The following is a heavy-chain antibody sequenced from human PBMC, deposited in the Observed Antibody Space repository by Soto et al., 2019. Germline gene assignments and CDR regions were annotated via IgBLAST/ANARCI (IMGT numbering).Heavy chain of an antibody. CDR2: ISWDSGSI. Sequence: EVPLVESGGGLVQPGRSLRLSCAASGFTSDDYAMHWVRHDPGNGLEWVSGISWDSGSIGNADSVKGRFTIARDNTKTSLYLQMNRLRAEETALYCCAKYRDYGLKQLDYWGQGTLVTVSS. J-gene: IGHJ4*02. D-gene: IGHD4-17*01. CDR3: AKYRDYGLKQLDY. CDR1: GFTSDDYA. V-gene: IGHV3-9*02.